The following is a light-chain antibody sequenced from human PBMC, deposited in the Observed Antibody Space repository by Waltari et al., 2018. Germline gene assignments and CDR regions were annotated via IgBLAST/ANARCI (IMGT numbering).Light chain of an antibody. CDR3: QQSYITPWT. V-gene: IGKV1-39*01. CDR1: QSINTN. J-gene: IGKJ1*01. CDR2: GAS. Sequence: DIQMTQPPSSLSASVGDRITITCRASQSINTNLNWYQQKLGKAPKLLIYGASSLHSGVPSRFSGSGSGTEFTLTIDNLQPEDFATYHCQQSYITPWTFGQGTKVEIK.